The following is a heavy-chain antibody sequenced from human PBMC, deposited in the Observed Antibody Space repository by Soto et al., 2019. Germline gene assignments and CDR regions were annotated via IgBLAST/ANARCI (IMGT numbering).Heavy chain of an antibody. J-gene: IGHJ4*02. CDR1: GGSISSSSYY. D-gene: IGHD6-19*01. V-gene: IGHV4-39*01. CDR2: IYYSGST. Sequence: QLQLQESGPGLVKPSETLSLTCTVSGGSISSSSYYWGWIRQPPGKGLEWIGSIYYSGSTYYNPSPKSRVTISVATSKNQFSLKLSSVTAADTAVYYCARVEQWRLPSLDWGQGTLVTVSS. CDR3: ARVEQWRLPSLD.